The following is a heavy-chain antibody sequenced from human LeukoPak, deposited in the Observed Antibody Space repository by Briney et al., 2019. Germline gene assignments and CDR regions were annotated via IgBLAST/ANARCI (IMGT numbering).Heavy chain of an antibody. V-gene: IGHV3-7*03. J-gene: IGHJ4*02. D-gene: IGHD6-13*01. CDR2: IKQDGSEK. CDR1: EFTFSSYW. Sequence: GGSLRLSCAASEFTFSSYWMSWVRQAPGKGLEWVANIKQDGSEKYYVDSVKGRFTISRDNAKNSLYLQMNSLRAEDTAVYYCARGDRSSWDTYYFDYWGQGTLVTVSS. CDR3: ARGDRSSWDTYYFDY.